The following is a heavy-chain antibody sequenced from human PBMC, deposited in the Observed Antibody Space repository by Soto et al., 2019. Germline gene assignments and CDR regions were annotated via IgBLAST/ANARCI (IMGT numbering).Heavy chain of an antibody. V-gene: IGHV3-30*18. D-gene: IGHD3-10*01. CDR3: AKNLEATTMVFYSYGMDV. CDR2: ISHDGSNK. J-gene: IGHJ6*02. CDR1: GFSFNKYD. Sequence: QVQMVESGGGVVQPGRSLRLSCGASGFSFNKYDLHWVRQAPGKGLDWVAIISHDGSNKYYGDSVKGRCTISRDNSKNTLYLQMNSLRAEDTAVYYCAKNLEATTMVFYSYGMDVWGQGTTVTVSS.